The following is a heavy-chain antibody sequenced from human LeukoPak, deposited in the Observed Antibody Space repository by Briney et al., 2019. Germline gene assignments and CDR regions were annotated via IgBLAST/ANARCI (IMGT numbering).Heavy chain of an antibody. CDR1: GFTFSSYA. CDR2: ISGCGGST. CDR3: AKDEPRELLWFGSDAFDI. V-gene: IGHV3-23*01. Sequence: GGALRLSCAASGFTFSSYAMSWVRQAPGKGLEWVSAISGCGGSTYYADSVKGRFTISRDNSKNTLYLQMNSLRAEDTAVYYCAKDEPRELLWFGSDAFDIWGQGTMVTVSS. J-gene: IGHJ3*02. D-gene: IGHD3-10*01.